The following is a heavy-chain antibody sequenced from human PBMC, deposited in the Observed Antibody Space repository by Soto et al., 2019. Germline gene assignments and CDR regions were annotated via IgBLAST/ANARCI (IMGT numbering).Heavy chain of an antibody. CDR1: GFTFSSYA. Sequence: LRLSCEASGFTFSSYAMSWVRRAPGKGLEWVSTISGSGSTYYADSVKGRFTISRDNSKNTFYLQMNSLRAEDTAVYYCARGDGSSYYYYAMDVWGQGTTVTVSS. V-gene: IGHV3-23*01. D-gene: IGHD6-6*01. CDR3: ARGDGSSYYYYAMDV. J-gene: IGHJ6*02. CDR2: ISGSGST.